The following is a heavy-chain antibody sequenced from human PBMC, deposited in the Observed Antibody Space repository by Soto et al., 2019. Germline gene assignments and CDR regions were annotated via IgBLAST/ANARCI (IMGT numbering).Heavy chain of an antibody. CDR1: GGCISTPGYS. CDR3: ARGTALPFDH. V-gene: IGHV4-30-2*01. Sequence: SETLSLTCTVSGGCISTPGYSWSWIRQPPGKAPEWIGYVYHNGNAYPKPSLKSRVPISLDGAKNQFSLKMTSVTAADTAVYYCARGTALPFDHWGQGILVTVSS. J-gene: IGHJ4*02. D-gene: IGHD2-21*02. CDR2: VYHNGNA.